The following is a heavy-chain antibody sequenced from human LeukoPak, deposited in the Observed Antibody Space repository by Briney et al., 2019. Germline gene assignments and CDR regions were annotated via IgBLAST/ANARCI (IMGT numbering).Heavy chain of an antibody. CDR3: TLGDSTSDY. D-gene: IGHD2-21*02. J-gene: IGHJ4*02. Sequence: GGSLKLSCAASGFTFSDSALHWVRQASGKGLEWVGRIRSKANNYATAYAASVKGRFTISRDDSKNTAYLQMNSLKTEDPAVYYCTLGDSTSDYWGQGTLVTVSS. CDR2: IRSKANNYAT. CDR1: GFTFSDSA. V-gene: IGHV3-73*01.